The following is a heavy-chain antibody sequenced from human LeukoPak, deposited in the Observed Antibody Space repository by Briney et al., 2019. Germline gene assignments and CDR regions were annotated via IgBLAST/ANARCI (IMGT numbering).Heavy chain of an antibody. J-gene: IGHJ6*03. V-gene: IGHV3-23*01. CDR2: ISGSGGST. CDR3: AKDKSYDFWSGYNPLDYYYYYMDV. D-gene: IGHD3-3*01. Sequence: GGSLRLSCAASGFTFSSYAMSWVRQAPGKGLDWVSAISGSGGSTYYADSVKGRFTISRDNSKNTLYLQMNSLRAEDTAVYYCAKDKSYDFWSGYNPLDYYYYYMDVWGKGTTVTVSS. CDR1: GFTFSSYA.